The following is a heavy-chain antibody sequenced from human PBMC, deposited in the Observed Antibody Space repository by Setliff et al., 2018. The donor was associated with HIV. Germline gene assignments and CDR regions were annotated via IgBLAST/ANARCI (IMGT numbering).Heavy chain of an antibody. CDR3: ARQVGNKVLFDS. CDR2: IYYSGST. V-gene: IGHV4-31*03. CDR1: GGSISSGGYY. Sequence: TLSLTCTVSGGSISSGGYYWSWIRQHPGEGPEWIGYIYYSGSTYYNPSLKSRVTISGDTSKNHFSLKLSSVTAADTAVYYCARQVGNKVLFDSWGQGTLVTVSS. J-gene: IGHJ4*02. D-gene: IGHD7-27*01.